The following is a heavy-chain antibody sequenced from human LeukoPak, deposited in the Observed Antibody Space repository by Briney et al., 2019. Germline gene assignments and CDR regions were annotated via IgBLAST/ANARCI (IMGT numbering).Heavy chain of an antibody. J-gene: IGHJ4*02. CDR2: IYHSGST. Sequence: SETLSLTCTVSGGSISSGGYYWSWIRQPPGKGLEWIGYIYHSGSTYYNPSLKSRVTISVDRSKNQFSLKLSSVTAADTAVYYCARAAYSGSRGRYFDYWGQGTLVTVSS. CDR3: ARAAYSGSRGRYFDY. V-gene: IGHV4-30-2*01. CDR1: GGSISSGGYY. D-gene: IGHD1-26*01.